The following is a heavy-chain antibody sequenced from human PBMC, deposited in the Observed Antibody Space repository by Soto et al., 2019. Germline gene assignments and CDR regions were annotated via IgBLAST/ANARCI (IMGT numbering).Heavy chain of an antibody. J-gene: IGHJ2*01. CDR2: IYYSGST. Sequence: QVQLQESGPGLVKPSETLSLTCTVSGGSISSYYWSWIRQPPGKGLEWIGYIYYSGSTNYNPSLKSRVTISVDTSKNQFSLKLSSVTAADTAVYYCARRVSSCYGCWYFDLWGRGTLVTVSS. CDR1: GGSISSYY. CDR3: ARRVSSCYGCWYFDL. D-gene: IGHD2-2*01. V-gene: IGHV4-59*01.